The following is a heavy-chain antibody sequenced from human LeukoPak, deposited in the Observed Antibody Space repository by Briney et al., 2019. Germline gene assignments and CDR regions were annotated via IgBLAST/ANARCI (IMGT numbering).Heavy chain of an antibody. CDR3: ARDWAYGWDY. J-gene: IGHJ4*02. D-gene: IGHD2-15*01. CDR1: GFTFSNYW. CDR2: IKHDGSAK. Sequence: SGGSLRLSCAASGFTFSNYWMSWVRQAPGKGLEWVANIKHDGSAKYYVDSVKGRFTISRDNAKNSLYLQMNSLRAEDTAVYYCARDWAYGWDYWGQGTLVTVSS. V-gene: IGHV3-7*04.